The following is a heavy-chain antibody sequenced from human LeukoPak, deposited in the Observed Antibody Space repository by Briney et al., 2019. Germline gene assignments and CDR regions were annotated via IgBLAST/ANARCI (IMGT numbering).Heavy chain of an antibody. CDR2: IWYDGSNK. CDR1: GFTFSSYG. V-gene: IGHV3-33*01. Sequence: PGRSLRLSCAASGFTFSSYGMHWVRQAPGKGLEWVAVIWYDGSNKYYADSVKGRFTISRDNSKNTLYLQMNSLRAEDTAVYYCATSPVLAAAGTNYWGQGTLVTVSS. D-gene: IGHD6-13*01. CDR3: ATSPVLAAAGTNY. J-gene: IGHJ4*02.